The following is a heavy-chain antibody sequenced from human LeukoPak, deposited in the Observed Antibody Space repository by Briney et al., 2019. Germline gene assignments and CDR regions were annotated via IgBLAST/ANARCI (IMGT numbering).Heavy chain of an antibody. V-gene: IGHV3-21*01. CDR3: AREGRYYCSGGSCYYYYMDV. CDR1: GFTFSSYS. CDR2: ISSSSSYI. J-gene: IGHJ6*03. D-gene: IGHD2-15*01. Sequence: PGGSLRLSCAASGFTFSSYSMNWVRQAPGKGLEWVSSISSSSSYIYYADSVKGRFTISRDNAKNSLYLQMNSLRAEDTAVYYCAREGRYYCSGGSCYYYYMDVWGKGTTVTVSS.